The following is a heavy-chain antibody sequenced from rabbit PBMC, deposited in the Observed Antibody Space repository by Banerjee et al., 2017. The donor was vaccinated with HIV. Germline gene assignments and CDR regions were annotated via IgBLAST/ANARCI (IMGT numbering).Heavy chain of an antibody. J-gene: IGHJ6*01. Sequence: QSLEESGGDLVKPGASLTLTCTASGFSFSSSYYSCWVRQPPGKGLEWIACVGSGGFTYYANWAKGRFTISKTSSTTVTLQMTSLTAADTATYFCARDSGTSFSSYGMDLWGP. CDR1: GFSFSSSYY. CDR3: ARDSGTSFSSYGMDL. CDR2: VGSGGFT. V-gene: IGHV1S40*01. D-gene: IGHD4-1*01.